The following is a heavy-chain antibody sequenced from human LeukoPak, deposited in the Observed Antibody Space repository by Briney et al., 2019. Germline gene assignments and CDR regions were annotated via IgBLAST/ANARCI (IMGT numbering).Heavy chain of an antibody. J-gene: IGHJ3*02. Sequence: GGSLRLSCAAAGFTFSDYGLNWVRQALGKGLWWVSGISGSGISTYYADSVKGRFTIFRDNSKSTLYLQMNSLKIEDTAAYDCAKSWNYYDSSGDDALDIWGQGTMVTVSS. CDR3: AKSWNYYDSSGDDALDI. D-gene: IGHD3-22*01. V-gene: IGHV3-23*01. CDR2: ISGSGIST. CDR1: GFTFSDYG.